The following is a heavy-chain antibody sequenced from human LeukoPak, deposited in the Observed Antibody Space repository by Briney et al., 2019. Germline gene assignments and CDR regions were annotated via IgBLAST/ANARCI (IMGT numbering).Heavy chain of an antibody. J-gene: IGHJ3*01. CDR1: GFSFITAA. Sequence: GGSLRLSCAASGFSFITAAMTWVRQAPGKGLEWVSLIGSSGGSTYYADSVKGRFTISRDNFNHTLSLQMNSLRVEDTAIYYCVKDIQLSTWGLGTMVTVSS. V-gene: IGHV3-23*01. CDR2: IGSSGGST. D-gene: IGHD5-24*01. CDR3: VKDIQLST.